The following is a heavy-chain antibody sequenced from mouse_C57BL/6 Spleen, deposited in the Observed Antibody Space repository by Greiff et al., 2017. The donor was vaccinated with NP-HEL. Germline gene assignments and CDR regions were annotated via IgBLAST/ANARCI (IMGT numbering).Heavy chain of an antibody. CDR1: GYTFTSYW. CDR3: AITTVVDWYFDV. J-gene: IGHJ1*03. Sequence: QVHVKQSGAELVKPGASVKVSCKASGYTFTSYWMHWVKQRPGQGLEWIGRIHPSDSDTNYNQKFKGKATLTVDKSSSTAYMQLSSLTSEDSAVYYCAITTVVDWYFDVWGTGTTVTVSS. CDR2: IHPSDSDT. V-gene: IGHV1-74*01. D-gene: IGHD1-1*01.